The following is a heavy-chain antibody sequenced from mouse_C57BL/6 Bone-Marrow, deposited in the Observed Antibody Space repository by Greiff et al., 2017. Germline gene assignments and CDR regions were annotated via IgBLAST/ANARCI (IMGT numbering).Heavy chain of an antibody. CDR1: GYTFTSYW. CDR2: IHPNSGST. Sequence: VQLQQSGAELVKPGASVKLSCKASGYTFTSYWMHWVKQRPGQGLEWIGMIHPNSGSTNYNEKFKSKATLTVDKSSSTAYMQLSSLTSEGSAVYYCARWLYDYPFDYWGQGTTLTVSS. V-gene: IGHV1-64*01. CDR3: ARWLYDYPFDY. J-gene: IGHJ2*01. D-gene: IGHD2-4*01.